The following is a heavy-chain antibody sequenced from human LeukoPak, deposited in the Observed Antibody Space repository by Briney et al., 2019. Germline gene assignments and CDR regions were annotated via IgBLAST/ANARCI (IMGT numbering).Heavy chain of an antibody. CDR3: AKISDYSNFLDY. Sequence: GRSLRLSCAASGFTFSSYGMHWVRQAPGKGLEWVAVIWYDGSNKYYADSVKGRFTIFRDNSKNTLYLQMNSLRAEDTDVYYCAKISDYSNFLDYWGQGTLVTVSS. V-gene: IGHV3-33*06. D-gene: IGHD4-11*01. CDR2: IWYDGSNK. CDR1: GFTFSSYG. J-gene: IGHJ4*02.